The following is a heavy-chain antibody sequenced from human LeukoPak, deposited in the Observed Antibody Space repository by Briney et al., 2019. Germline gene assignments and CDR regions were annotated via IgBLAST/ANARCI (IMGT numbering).Heavy chain of an antibody. Sequence: PSETLSLTCTVSGGSIRSYYWSWIRQPAGKGLEYIGRIHAGGSTNYNPSLKSRVTMSLDTSKNQFSLKLRSVTAADTAVYYCARDPGADSSGWYRGYWGRGTLVTVSS. CDR3: ARDPGADSSGWYRGY. CDR1: GGSIRSYY. CDR2: IHAGGST. J-gene: IGHJ4*02. V-gene: IGHV4-4*07. D-gene: IGHD6-19*01.